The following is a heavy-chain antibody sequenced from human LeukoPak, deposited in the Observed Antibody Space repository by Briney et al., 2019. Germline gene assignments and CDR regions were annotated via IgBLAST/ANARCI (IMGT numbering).Heavy chain of an antibody. V-gene: IGHV3-23*01. Sequence: GGSLRLSCAASGFTFSSYGMSWVRQAPGKGLEWVSAISGSGGSTYYADSVKGRSTISRDNSKNTLYLQMNSLRAEDTAVYYCARRAGAYTHPYDYWGQGTLVTVSS. CDR1: GFTFSSYG. CDR2: ISGSGGST. CDR3: ARRAGAYTHPYDY. D-gene: IGHD3-16*01. J-gene: IGHJ4*02.